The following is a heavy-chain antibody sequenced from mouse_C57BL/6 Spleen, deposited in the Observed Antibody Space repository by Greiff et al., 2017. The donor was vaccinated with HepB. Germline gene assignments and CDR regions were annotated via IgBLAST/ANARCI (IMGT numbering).Heavy chain of an antibody. D-gene: IGHD2-13*01. CDR3: ARHDWYYYAMDY. J-gene: IGHJ4*01. Sequence: VKLVESGPGLVAPSQSLSITCTVSGFSLTSYGVHWVRQPPGKGLEWLVVIWSDGSTTYNSALKSRLSISTDNSKSQVFLKMNSLQTDDTAMYYCARHDWYYYAMDYWGQGTSVTVSS. CDR2: IWSDGST. CDR1: GFSLTSYG. V-gene: IGHV2-6-1*01.